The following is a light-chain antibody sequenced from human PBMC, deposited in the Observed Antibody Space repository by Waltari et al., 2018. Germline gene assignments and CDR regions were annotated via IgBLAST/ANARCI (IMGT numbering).Light chain of an antibody. J-gene: IGKJ4*01. V-gene: IGKV1-33*01. CDR1: QAISNY. CDR3: QQYDHLVT. CDR2: DAS. Sequence: DIQMTQSPSSLAASVGDSVTITCQASQAISNYLNWYQQKPGKAPKLLIHDASNLETGVPSRFSGSGCGTDVSFTISGLQPEDIATYYCQQYDHLVTFGGGTKVEIK.